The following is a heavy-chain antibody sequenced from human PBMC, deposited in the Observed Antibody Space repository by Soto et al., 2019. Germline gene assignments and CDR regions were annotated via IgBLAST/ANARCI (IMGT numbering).Heavy chain of an antibody. V-gene: IGHV3-53*01. Sequence: GGSLRLSCAASGFTVSSNYMSRVGQAPGKGLEWVSVIYSDGSTYYADSVKGRFTIFRDNSKNTLYLQKYSLRAEDTAVYYCARDSVGYYYDGSGPAYYNHGLDDGGQGTTVTVSS. CDR1: GFTVSSNY. CDR3: ARDSVGYYYDGSGPAYYNHGLDD. D-gene: IGHD3-22*01. J-gene: IGHJ6*02. CDR2: IYSDGST.